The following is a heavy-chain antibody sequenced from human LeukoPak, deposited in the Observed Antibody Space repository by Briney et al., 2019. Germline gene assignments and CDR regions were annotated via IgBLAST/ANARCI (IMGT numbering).Heavy chain of an antibody. V-gene: IGHV4-61*02. D-gene: IGHD3-10*01. Sequence: PSETLSLTCTVSGGSISSRDYYWCWIRQSAGKGLEWIGRLNTSGATFFNPSLRSRLTMSLDPSESQFSLKLSSVTAEDTALYYCARGPPFGDYFDYWGQGALVTVSS. CDR1: GGSISSRDYY. CDR2: LNTSGAT. J-gene: IGHJ4*02. CDR3: ARGPPFGDYFDY.